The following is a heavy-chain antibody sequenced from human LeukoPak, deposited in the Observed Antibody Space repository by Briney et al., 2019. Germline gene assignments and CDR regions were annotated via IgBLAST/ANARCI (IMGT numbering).Heavy chain of an antibody. J-gene: IGHJ4*02. CDR1: GGTFSSYA. Sequence: LVKVSCKASGGTFSSYAISWVRQAPGQGLEWMGGIIPIFGTANYAQKFQGRVTITADESTSTAYMELSSLRSEDTAVYYCAREGWRHQLLPGRGHYFDYWGQGTLVTVSS. D-gene: IGHD2-2*01. CDR2: IIPIFGTA. CDR3: AREGWRHQLLPGRGHYFDY. V-gene: IGHV1-69*13.